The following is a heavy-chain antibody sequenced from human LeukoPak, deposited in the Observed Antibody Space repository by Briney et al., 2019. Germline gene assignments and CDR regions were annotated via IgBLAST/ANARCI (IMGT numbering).Heavy chain of an antibody. J-gene: IGHJ4*02. CDR1: GGSISSGGYY. D-gene: IGHD3-22*01. CDR3: ARDPGPSGYYGY. V-gene: IGHV4-30-2*01. Sequence: SQTLSLTCTVSGGSISSGGYYWSWIRQPPGKGLEWIGYIYHSGSTYYNPSLKSRVTISVDRSKNQFSLKPSSVTAADTAVYYCARDPGPSGYYGYWGQGTLVTVSS. CDR2: IYHSGST.